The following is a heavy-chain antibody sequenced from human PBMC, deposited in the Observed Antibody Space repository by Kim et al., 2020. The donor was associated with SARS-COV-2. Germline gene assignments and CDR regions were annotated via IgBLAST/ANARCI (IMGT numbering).Heavy chain of an antibody. Sequence: GGSLRLSCAASGFSFSSYSMIWVRQTPEKRLEWVSSISVNYRYIYYADSVKGRFTISRDNDKNSIYLQMNSLTVDDTAVYYCARGGSPGYWGKGTLVTVSS. J-gene: IGHJ4*02. CDR1: GFSFSSYS. D-gene: IGHD6-13*01. V-gene: IGHV3-21*04. CDR3: ARGGSPGY. CDR2: ISVNYRYI.